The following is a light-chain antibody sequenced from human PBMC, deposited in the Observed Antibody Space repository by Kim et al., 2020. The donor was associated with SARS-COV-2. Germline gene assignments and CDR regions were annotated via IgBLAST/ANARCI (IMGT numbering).Light chain of an antibody. J-gene: IGKJ1*01. CDR1: ESVSGNH. Sequence: EIVLTQSPGTLSLSPGERATLSCRASESVSGNHLGWFQQKPGQPPRLLIYAASIRATGIPDRFSGSVSGTDFSLTISRLEPEDFAVYYCHQYGASPPWTFCLGTKVDIK. CDR2: AAS. CDR3: HQYGASPPWT. V-gene: IGKV3-20*01.